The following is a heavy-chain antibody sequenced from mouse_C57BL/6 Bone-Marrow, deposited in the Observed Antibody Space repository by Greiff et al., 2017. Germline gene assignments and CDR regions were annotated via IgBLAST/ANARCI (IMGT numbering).Heavy chain of an antibody. Sequence: VQLQQPGAELVKPGASVKMSCKASGYTFTSYWITWVKQRPGQGLEWIGDIYPGSGSTNYNEKFKSKATLTVDTSSSTAYMQLSSLTSEDSAVYYCARTYYSNYWCFDVWGTGTTVTVSS. V-gene: IGHV1-55*01. J-gene: IGHJ1*03. CDR2: IYPGSGST. CDR3: ARTYYSNYWCFDV. D-gene: IGHD2-5*01. CDR1: GYTFTSYW.